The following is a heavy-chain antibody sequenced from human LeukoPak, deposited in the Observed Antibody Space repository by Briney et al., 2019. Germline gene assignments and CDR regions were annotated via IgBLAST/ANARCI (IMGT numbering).Heavy chain of an antibody. Sequence: GGSLRLSCAASGLTFSSYAMHWVRQAPGKGLEYVSTISSNGGSTYYANSVKGRFTISRDNSKNTLYLQMGSLRAEDMAVYYCARGGSYGAFDIWGQGTMVTVSS. V-gene: IGHV3-64*01. CDR3: ARGGSYGAFDI. J-gene: IGHJ3*02. CDR2: ISSNGGST. D-gene: IGHD1-26*01. CDR1: GLTFSSYA.